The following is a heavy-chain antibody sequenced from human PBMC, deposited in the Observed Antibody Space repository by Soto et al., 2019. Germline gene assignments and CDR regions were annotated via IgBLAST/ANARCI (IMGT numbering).Heavy chain of an antibody. V-gene: IGHV3-74*01. CDR2: INSDGSRT. Sequence: EVQLVESGGGLVQPGGSLRLSCAVSGFSFSSYWMHWVRQAPGKGLEWVSRINSDGSRTYYADSVKGRFTISRDNAKNTLYLQMNSLRAEDTAVYYCARVRVGSYNWFDPWGQGKLVNVSS. J-gene: IGHJ5*02. CDR1: GFSFSSYW. D-gene: IGHD6-13*01. CDR3: ARVRVGSYNWFDP.